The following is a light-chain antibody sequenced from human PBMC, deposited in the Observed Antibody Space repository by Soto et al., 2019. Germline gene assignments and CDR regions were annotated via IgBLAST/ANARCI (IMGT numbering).Light chain of an antibody. V-gene: IGKV3-15*01. Sequence: EIVLTQSPGTLSLSPGERATLSCRASQSVSSSYLARYQQKPGQAPRLLIYGASTRATGIPARFSGSGSGTEFTLTISSLQSEDFALYYCQQYNNWRGTFGQGTKVDIK. J-gene: IGKJ1*01. CDR1: QSVSSSY. CDR3: QQYNNWRGT. CDR2: GAS.